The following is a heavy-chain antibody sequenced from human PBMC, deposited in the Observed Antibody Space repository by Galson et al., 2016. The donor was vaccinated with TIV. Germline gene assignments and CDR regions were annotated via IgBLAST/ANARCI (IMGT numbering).Heavy chain of an antibody. CDR1: GGTFTSFA. Sequence: SVKVSCKAAGGTFTSFAISWVRQSPGQGLEWMGGIVPMFGIVTYAQRFQGRVTFTADASTSTAYLELRSLRSDDSAVYYCARGGWSGDPGDYHYFYMDVWGIGTTVTVSS. J-gene: IGHJ6*03. V-gene: IGHV1-69*13. CDR3: ARGGWSGDPGDYHYFYMDV. D-gene: IGHD3-3*01. CDR2: IVPMFGIV.